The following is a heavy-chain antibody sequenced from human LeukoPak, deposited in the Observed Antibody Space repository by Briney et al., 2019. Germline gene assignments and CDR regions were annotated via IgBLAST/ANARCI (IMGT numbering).Heavy chain of an antibody. CDR1: GFTFSSYA. CDR2: ISGSGGST. CDR3: ARGGQNFDFWRFDY. Sequence: PGWSLRLSCAASGFTFSSYAMSWVRQAPGKGLEWVSAISGSGGSTYYADSVKGRFTISRDNSKNTLYLQMNSLRAEDTAVYFCARGGQNFDFWRFDYWGQGTLAVVSS. V-gene: IGHV3-23*01. D-gene: IGHD3-3*01. J-gene: IGHJ4*02.